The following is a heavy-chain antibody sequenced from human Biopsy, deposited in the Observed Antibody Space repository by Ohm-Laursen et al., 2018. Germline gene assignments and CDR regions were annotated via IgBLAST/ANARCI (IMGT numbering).Heavy chain of an antibody. CDR1: GFTFSSYY. J-gene: IGHJ5*01. CDR2: IDVSDYNT. D-gene: IGHD1-14*01. CDR3: VKQWGGYNFDS. Sequence: SLRLSCAASGFTFSSYYMHWVRHAPGKGLEWVAHIDVSDYNTYYADSVRGRFTISRDNSKQMVHLEINSLTADDTAVYYCVKQWGGYNFDSWGQGTLVTVSS. V-gene: IGHV3-23*01.